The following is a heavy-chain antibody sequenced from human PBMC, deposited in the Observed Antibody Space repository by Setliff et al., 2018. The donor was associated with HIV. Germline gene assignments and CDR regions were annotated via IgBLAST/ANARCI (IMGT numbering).Heavy chain of an antibody. D-gene: IGHD3-16*02. V-gene: IGHV3-49*04. CDR3: AAPRSNLYDSTIAY. CDR1: GFTFGDYA. J-gene: IGHJ4*02. CDR2: IRSIAYGGTT. Sequence: PGGSLRLSCTADGFTFGDYALSWVRQAPGKGLEWVGFIRSIAYGGTTEYAASVKGRFIISRDDSKKTLYLQMNNLKTEDTGVYYCAAPRSNLYDSTIAYWGQGTQVTVSS.